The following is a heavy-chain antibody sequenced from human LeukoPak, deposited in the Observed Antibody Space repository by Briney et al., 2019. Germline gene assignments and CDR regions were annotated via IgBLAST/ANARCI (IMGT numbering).Heavy chain of an antibody. CDR2: IYHSGST. J-gene: IGHJ4*02. V-gene: IGHV4-30-2*01. CDR3: ASLFYGDYEDY. Sequence: SETLSLTCAVSGGPISSGGYSWSWIRQPPGKGLEWIGYIYHSGSTYYNPSLKSRVTISVDRSKNQFSLKLSSVTAADTAVYYCASLFYGDYEDYWGQGTLVTVSS. D-gene: IGHD4-17*01. CDR1: GGPISSGGYS.